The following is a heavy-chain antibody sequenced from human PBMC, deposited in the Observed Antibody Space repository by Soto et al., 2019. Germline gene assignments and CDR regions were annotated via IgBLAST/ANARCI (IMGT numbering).Heavy chain of an antibody. CDR3: AKGGVTRSYYYAMDV. Sequence: EVQLLESEGGLVQPGKSLRLSCAASGFIFSDYAMSWVRQAPGKGLEWVSALSGSGSSTYYADSVKGPFTISRDNLKNTVSLQMDNLTVEDTAVYYCAKGGVTRSYYYAMDVCGQGTTVTDSS. CDR1: GFIFSDYA. J-gene: IGHJ6*02. CDR2: LSGSGSST. V-gene: IGHV3-23*01.